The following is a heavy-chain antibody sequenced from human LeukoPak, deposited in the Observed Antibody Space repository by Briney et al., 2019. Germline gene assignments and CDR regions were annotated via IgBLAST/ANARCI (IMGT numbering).Heavy chain of an antibody. J-gene: IGHJ6*03. CDR2: INPNSGGT. V-gene: IGHV1-2*02. D-gene: IGHD4-17*01. CDR3: ARGPYGDYEYYYYMDV. Sequence: ASVKVSCKASGYTFTGYYMHWVRQAPGQGLEWMGWINPNSGGTNYAQKFQGRVTITRDTSISTAYMELSRLRSDDTAVYYCARGPYGDYEYYYYMDVWGKGTTVTVSS. CDR1: GYTFTGYY.